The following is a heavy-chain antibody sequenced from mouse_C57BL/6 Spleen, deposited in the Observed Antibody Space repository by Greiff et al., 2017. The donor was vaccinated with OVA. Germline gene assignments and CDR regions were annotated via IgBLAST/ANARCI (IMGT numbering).Heavy chain of an antibody. V-gene: IGHV1-53*01. CDR2: INPSNGGT. CDR3: ARSGPLYDYDGTAMDY. CDR1: GYTFTSYW. Sequence: QVQLQQPGTELVKPGASVKLSCKASGYTFTSYWMHWVKQRPGQGLEWIGNINPSNGGTNYNEKFKSKATLTVDKSSSTAYMQLSSLTSEDSAVYYCARSGPLYDYDGTAMDYWGQGTSVTVSS. D-gene: IGHD2-4*01. J-gene: IGHJ4*01.